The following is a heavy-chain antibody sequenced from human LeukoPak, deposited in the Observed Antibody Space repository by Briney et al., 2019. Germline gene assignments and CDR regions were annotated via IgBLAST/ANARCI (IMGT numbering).Heavy chain of an antibody. CDR1: GSTFSSYA. J-gene: IGHJ4*02. CDR2: ISYDGSNK. Sequence: GSLRLSCAASGSTFSSYAMHWVRQAPGKGLEWVAVISYDGSNKYYADSVKGRFTISRDNSKNTLYLQMNSLRAEDTAVYYCARDKSHLNLVGVIDYWGQGTLVTVSS. V-gene: IGHV3-30-3*01. D-gene: IGHD1-26*01. CDR3: ARDKSHLNLVGVIDY.